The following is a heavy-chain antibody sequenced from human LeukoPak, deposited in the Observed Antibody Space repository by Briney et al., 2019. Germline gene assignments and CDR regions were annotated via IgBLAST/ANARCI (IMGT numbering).Heavy chain of an antibody. CDR3: AKDRGWFGGSLANFDY. J-gene: IGHJ4*02. D-gene: IGHD3-10*01. Sequence: PGGSLRFSCVASGFSFSDYGMSWVRQAPGKGLEWVSAIGSSGGNIHYGDSVKGRFTISRDNSRYTLYLEVNSLRAEDTAVYYCAKDRGWFGGSLANFDYWGQGTLVTVSS. CDR2: IGSSGGNI. V-gene: IGHV3-23*01. CDR1: GFSFSDYG.